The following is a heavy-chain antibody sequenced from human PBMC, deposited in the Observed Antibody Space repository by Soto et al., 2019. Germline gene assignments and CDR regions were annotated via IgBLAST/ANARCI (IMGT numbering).Heavy chain of an antibody. CDR3: ATVGWEQSSIYDGMDV. Sequence: QVQLVQSGAEVKKPGASVKVSCKVSGYTLTELSMHWVRQAPGKGLEWMGGFDPEDGETIYAQKLQGRVTMTEDTSTDTAYMELSSLRSEDAAVYYCATVGWEQSSIYDGMDVWGQGTTVTVSS. CDR1: GYTLTELS. CDR2: FDPEDGET. V-gene: IGHV1-24*01. D-gene: IGHD1-26*01. J-gene: IGHJ6*02.